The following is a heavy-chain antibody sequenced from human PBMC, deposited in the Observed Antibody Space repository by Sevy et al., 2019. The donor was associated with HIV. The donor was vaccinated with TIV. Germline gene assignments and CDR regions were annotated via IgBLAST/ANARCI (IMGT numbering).Heavy chain of an antibody. CDR3: ATTKDYYDSSGYPFDY. D-gene: IGHD3-22*01. CDR2: FDPEDGKR. V-gene: IGHV1-24*01. J-gene: IGHJ4*02. CDR1: GYTLTELS. Sequence: ASVKVSCKVSGYTLTELSMHWVRQAPGKGLEWVGTFDPEDGKRIYAQKFKGRLTMTEVTSTETAYMELNSLRSDDTAVYYCATTKDYYDSSGYPFDYWGQGTQVTVSS.